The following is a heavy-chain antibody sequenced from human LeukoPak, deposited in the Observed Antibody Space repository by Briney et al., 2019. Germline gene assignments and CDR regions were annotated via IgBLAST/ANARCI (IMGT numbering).Heavy chain of an antibody. D-gene: IGHD6-13*01. J-gene: IGHJ5*02. CDR3: ARGSTEGYSSRRGGWFDP. CDR2: VNPNSGGT. Sequence: ASVKVSCTASGYTFTGYYMHWVRQAPGQGLEWMGWVNPNSGGTNYAQKFQGRVTMTRDTSISTAYMELSRLRSDDTAVYYCARGSTEGYSSRRGGWFDPWGQGTLVTVSS. V-gene: IGHV1-2*02. CDR1: GYTFTGYY.